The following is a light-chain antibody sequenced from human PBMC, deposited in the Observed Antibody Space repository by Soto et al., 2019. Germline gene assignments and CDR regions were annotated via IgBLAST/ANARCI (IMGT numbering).Light chain of an antibody. J-gene: IGLJ1*01. CDR3: SSYTSSSTLYV. Sequence: QSALTQPASVSGSPGQSITITCTGTSNDIGGYNLVSWYQQHPGKAPKLIIFEASQRPSGVSDRFSGSRSGNTASLTISSLQPEDEADYYCSSYTSSSTLYVFGTGTKLTVL. CDR2: EAS. CDR1: SNDIGGYNL. V-gene: IGLV2-14*02.